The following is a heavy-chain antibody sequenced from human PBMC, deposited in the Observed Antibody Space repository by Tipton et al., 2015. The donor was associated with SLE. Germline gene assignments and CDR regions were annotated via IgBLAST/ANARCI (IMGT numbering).Heavy chain of an antibody. CDR1: GGSLSSNSNF. D-gene: IGHD6-6*01. CDR2: ISYSGST. CDR3: ARHDSSSPNRPVDY. Sequence: TLSLTCTVSGGSLSSNSNFWGWIRQPPGKRLEWVGTISYSGSTYYNPSLKSRVTISVDTSKNHFSLKLSSVIAADTAVYYCARHDSSSPNRPVDYWGQGTLVTVSS. J-gene: IGHJ4*02. V-gene: IGHV4-39*01.